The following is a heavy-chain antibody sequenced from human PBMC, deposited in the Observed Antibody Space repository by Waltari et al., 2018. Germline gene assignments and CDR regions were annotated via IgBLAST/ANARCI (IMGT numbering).Heavy chain of an antibody. Sequence: EAQLVESGGKLVQPGGSLRLSCVASGFTFRRHWMSWVRQALGRGLEWVATIKEDGSDKHYVDSVRGRVTISRDNANDSLYLQMNSLRAEDTAVYYCATWRWGQSEFDYWGQGTLVTVSS. V-gene: IGHV3-7*01. CDR1: GFTFRRHW. D-gene: IGHD7-27*01. CDR3: ATWRWGQSEFDY. CDR2: IKEDGSDK. J-gene: IGHJ4*02.